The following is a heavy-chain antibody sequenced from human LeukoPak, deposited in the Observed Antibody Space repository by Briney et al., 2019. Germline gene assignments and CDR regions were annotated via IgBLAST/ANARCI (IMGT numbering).Heavy chain of an antibody. CDR2: IYYSGST. J-gene: IGHJ3*02. CDR1: GGSISSYY. CDR3: ARPFRPHSSDDAFHI. D-gene: IGHD6-19*01. V-gene: IGHV4-59*08. Sequence: PSETLSLTCTVSGGSISSYYWSWIRQPPGKGLEWIGYIYYSGSTNYNPSLKSRVTISVDTSKNQFSLKLSSVTAADTAVYYCARPFRPHSSDDAFHIWGQGTMVTVSS.